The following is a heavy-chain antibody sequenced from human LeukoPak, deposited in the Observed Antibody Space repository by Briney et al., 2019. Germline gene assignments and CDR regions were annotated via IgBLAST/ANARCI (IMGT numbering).Heavy chain of an antibody. Sequence: SETLSLTCTVSSGSITNYYWSWIRQPPGKGLEWIGYIDYSGSTNYNPSLKSRVTISVDTSKSQFYLKLSSMTAADTAVYYCARGRIVLVPATVGNYYMDVWGKGTTVTISS. V-gene: IGHV4-59*01. CDR3: ARGRIVLVPATVGNYYMDV. CDR2: IDYSGST. J-gene: IGHJ6*03. CDR1: SGSITNYY. D-gene: IGHD2-2*01.